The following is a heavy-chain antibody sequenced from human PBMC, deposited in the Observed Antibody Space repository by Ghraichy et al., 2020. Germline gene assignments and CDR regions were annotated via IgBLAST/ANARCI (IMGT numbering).Heavy chain of an antibody. V-gene: IGHV1-2*06. J-gene: IGHJ6*02. CDR3: ARGKSCSGGTCYSSYYGMDV. CDR1: GYTFTYYY. CDR2: INPNSGGT. D-gene: IGHD2-15*01. Sequence: ASVKVSCKTSGYTFTYYYMHWVRQAPGQGLEWLGRINPNSGGTNYAQKFQGRVTMTRDTSISTGYMELSTLTSDDTAVYYCARGKSCSGGTCYSSYYGMDVWGQGTTLTVSS.